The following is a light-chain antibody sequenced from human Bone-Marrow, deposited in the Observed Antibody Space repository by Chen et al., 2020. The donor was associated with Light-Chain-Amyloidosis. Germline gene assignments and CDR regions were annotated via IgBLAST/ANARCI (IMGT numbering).Light chain of an antibody. V-gene: IGKV1-39*01. CDR1: QRISNY. CDR3: QQSYSMSSIT. Sequence: IQLTQSPSSLSASVGDRVTITCRASQRISNYLNWYQQKPGKAPKLLIHAASTLQSGVPLRFSVSGSGTAFILTISSVQPEDFAIYYCQQSYSMSSITFGQGTRLEIK. CDR2: AAS. J-gene: IGKJ5*01.